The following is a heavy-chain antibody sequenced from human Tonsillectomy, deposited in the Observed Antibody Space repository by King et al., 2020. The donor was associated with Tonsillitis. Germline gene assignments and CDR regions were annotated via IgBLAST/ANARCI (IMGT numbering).Heavy chain of an antibody. CDR1: GFTFSSYS. V-gene: IGHV3-30*01. CDR3: ARSYYYDSSGYYADDAFDI. J-gene: IGHJ3*02. Sequence: VQLVESGGGVVQPGRSLRLSCAASGFTFSSYSMHWVRQAPGKGLEGVAGISYDGSNKYYADSVKGRFTISRDNSKNTLYLQRNSQGAEDTAGYYCARSYYYDSSGYYADDAFDIWGQGTMVTVSS. CDR2: ISYDGSNK. D-gene: IGHD3-22*01.